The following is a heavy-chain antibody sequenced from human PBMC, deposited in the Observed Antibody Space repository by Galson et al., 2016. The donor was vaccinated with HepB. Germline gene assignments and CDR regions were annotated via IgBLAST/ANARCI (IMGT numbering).Heavy chain of an antibody. V-gene: IGHV3-9*01. CDR2: ITWNSVSI. CDR3: AKDISGIPYHYGMDV. D-gene: IGHD3-10*01. CDR1: GFAFHQYA. Sequence: SLRLSCAASGFAFHQYAMHWVRQAPGKGLEWVSSITWNSVSIHYADSVKGRFTISRDNAKNSLYLQLNSLQVEDTALYYCAKDISGIPYHYGMDVWGPGTTVTVSS. J-gene: IGHJ6*02.